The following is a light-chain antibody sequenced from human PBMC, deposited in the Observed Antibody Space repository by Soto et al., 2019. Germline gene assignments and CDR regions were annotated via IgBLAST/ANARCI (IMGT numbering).Light chain of an antibody. CDR2: DAS. CDR3: QQRSNWPPA. CDR1: QSVSSY. J-gene: IGKJ4*01. Sequence: EIVLTQSPATLSLSPGERATLSCRASQSVSSYLAWYQQKTGQAPRLLIYDASNRATGIPARFSGSGSGTDFTLTISSLEPDDFAVYYCQQRSNWPPAFGGGPKVEIK. V-gene: IGKV3-11*01.